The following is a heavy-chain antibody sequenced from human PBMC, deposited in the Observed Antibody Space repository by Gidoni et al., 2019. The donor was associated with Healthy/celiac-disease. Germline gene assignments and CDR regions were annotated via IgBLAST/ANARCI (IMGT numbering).Heavy chain of an antibody. CDR2: ISGSGGST. CDR1: GFTFSSYA. Sequence: SCAASGFTFSSYAMSWVRQAPGKGLEWVSAISGSGGSTYYADSVKGRFTISRDNSKNTLYLQMNSLRAEDTAVYYCAKDPRFNYDTPSFDYWGQGTLVTVSS. J-gene: IGHJ4*02. V-gene: IGHV3-23*01. D-gene: IGHD3-9*01. CDR3: AKDPRFNYDTPSFDY.